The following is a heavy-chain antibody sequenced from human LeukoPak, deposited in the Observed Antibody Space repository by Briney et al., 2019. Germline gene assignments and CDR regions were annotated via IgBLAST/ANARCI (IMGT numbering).Heavy chain of an antibody. J-gene: IGHJ5*02. V-gene: IGHV4-59*01. CDR3: VRSKSGTYGWFDP. CDR2: IYYTGST. Sequence: KTSETLSLTCTVSGGSISGYYWSWIRQPPGKGLEWIGYIYYTGSTNYNPSLKSRVIISVDTSKNQLSLKVSSVTAADTAVYYCVRSKSGTYGWFDPWGQGTLVTVSS. CDR1: GGSISGYY. D-gene: IGHD4-17*01.